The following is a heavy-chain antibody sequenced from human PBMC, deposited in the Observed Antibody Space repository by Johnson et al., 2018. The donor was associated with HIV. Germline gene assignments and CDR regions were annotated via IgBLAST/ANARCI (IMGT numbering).Heavy chain of an antibody. CDR2: ISYDGSNK. J-gene: IGHJ3*02. D-gene: IGHD3-22*01. CDR3: AREAHYYDSSGLKRGAFDI. Sequence: QVQLVESWGGVVQPGRSLRLSCAASGFTFSSYAMHWVRQAPGKGLEWVAVISYDGSNKYYADSVKGRFTISRDNSKNTLYLQMNSLRAEDTAVYYCAREAHYYDSSGLKRGAFDIWGQGTMVTVSS. CDR1: GFTFSSYA. V-gene: IGHV3-30*14.